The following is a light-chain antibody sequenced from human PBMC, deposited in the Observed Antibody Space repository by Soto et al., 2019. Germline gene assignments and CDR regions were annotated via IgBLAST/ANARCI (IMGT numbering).Light chain of an antibody. V-gene: IGKV3-15*01. CDR1: QSGSSN. J-gene: IGKJ1*01. CDR2: GAS. CDR3: QQYNNWPRGT. Sequence: IVVAQSAASLSVSPWVRAALSCRACQSGSSNLAWYQQKPGQAPRLLIYGASTRATGFPARFSGSGSGTEFTLTISSLQSEDFVVYYCQQYNNWPRGTFGQGTKVDI.